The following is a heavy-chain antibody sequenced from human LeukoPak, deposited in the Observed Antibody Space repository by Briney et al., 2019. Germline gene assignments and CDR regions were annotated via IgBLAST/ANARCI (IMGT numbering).Heavy chain of an antibody. CDR3: ASPPKLSGYYTGGLDYFDY. Sequence: GASVKVSCKASGGTFSSYAISWVRQAPGQGLEWMGGIIPIFGTANYAQKFQGRVTITTDESTSTAYMELSSLRSEDTAVYYCASPPKLSGYYTGGLDYFDYWGQGTLVTVSS. V-gene: IGHV1-69*05. CDR1: GGTFSSYA. D-gene: IGHD3-3*01. CDR2: IIPIFGTA. J-gene: IGHJ4*02.